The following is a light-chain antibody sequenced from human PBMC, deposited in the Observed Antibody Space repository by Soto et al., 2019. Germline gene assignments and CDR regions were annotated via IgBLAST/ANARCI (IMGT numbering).Light chain of an antibody. J-gene: IGKJ1*01. CDR3: QQYNNLPPDRT. CDR2: GAS. CDR1: QSVSSN. V-gene: IGKV3-15*01. Sequence: EIVMTQSPATLSVSPGERATLSCRASQSVSSNLAWYQQKPGQAPRLLIYGASTRATGIPVRFSGSGSGTEFTLTISSLQSEDFAIYFCQQYNNLPPDRTFGQGTKVEIK.